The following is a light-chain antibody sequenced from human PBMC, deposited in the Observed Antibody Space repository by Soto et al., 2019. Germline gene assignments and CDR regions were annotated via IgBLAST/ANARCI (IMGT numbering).Light chain of an antibody. CDR2: GTS. CDR1: QSISSN. V-gene: IGKV3-15*01. Sequence: EIVMTQSPATLSVSPGERATLFCRASQSISSNLAWYQQKAGQAPRLLIYGTSTRATGIPHRFSGSGSGTEVTLTISSLLSEDFAVYYCQQSNNWPPLTFGGGTNVEIK. CDR3: QQSNNWPPLT. J-gene: IGKJ4*01.